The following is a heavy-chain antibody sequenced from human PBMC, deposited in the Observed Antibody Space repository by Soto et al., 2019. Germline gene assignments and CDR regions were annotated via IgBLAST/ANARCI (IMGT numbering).Heavy chain of an antibody. Sequence: ASVKFSCKASGYTFTSYGISWMRQAPGQGLEWMGWISAYNGNTNYAQKLQGRVTMTTDTSTSTAYMELRSLRSDDTAVYYCARRGYSYGYSAYWGQGTLVTVSS. CDR1: GYTFTSYG. J-gene: IGHJ4*02. CDR3: ARRGYSYGYSAY. CDR2: ISAYNGNT. D-gene: IGHD5-18*01. V-gene: IGHV1-18*01.